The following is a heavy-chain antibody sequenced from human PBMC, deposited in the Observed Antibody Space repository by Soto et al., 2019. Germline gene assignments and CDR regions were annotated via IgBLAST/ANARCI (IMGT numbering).Heavy chain of an antibody. CDR3: ARRATTSDAFDI. CDR1: GFTFSSYS. CDR2: ISSSSSYI. V-gene: IGHV3-21*01. J-gene: IGHJ3*02. D-gene: IGHD4-4*01. Sequence: GGSLRLSCAASGFTFSSYSMNWFRQAPGKGLEWVSSISSSSSYIYYADSVKGRFTISRDNAKNSLYLQMNSLRAEDTAVYYCARRATTSDAFDIWGQGTMVTVSS.